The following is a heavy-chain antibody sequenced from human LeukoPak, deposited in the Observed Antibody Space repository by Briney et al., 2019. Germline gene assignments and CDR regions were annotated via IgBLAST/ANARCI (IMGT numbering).Heavy chain of an antibody. CDR3: AKTLSGSRRGGFDP. D-gene: IGHD1-26*01. CDR1: GFTFSSYA. CDR2: ISGSGGST. J-gene: IGHJ5*02. Sequence: GGSLRLSCAASGFTFSSYAMSWVRQAPGKGLEWVSAISGSGGSTYYADSVKGRSTISRDNSKNTLYLQMNSLRAEDTAVYYCAKTLSGSRRGGFDPWGQGTLVTVSS. V-gene: IGHV3-23*01.